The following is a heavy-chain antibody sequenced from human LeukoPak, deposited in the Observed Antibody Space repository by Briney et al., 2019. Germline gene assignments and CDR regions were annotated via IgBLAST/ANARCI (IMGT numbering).Heavy chain of an antibody. CDR2: ISPYNGNT. D-gene: IGHD5-18*01. V-gene: IGHV1-18*04. Sequence: ASVKVSCKASGYNFISSGVTWVRQAPGQGLEWMGWISPYNGNTNFAQKLQGRVTMTTDTSTSTAYMELRSLRSDDTAVYYCARDGWIQLWPSRNYFDYWGQGTLVTVSS. CDR1: GYNFISSG. CDR3: ARDGWIQLWPSRNYFDY. J-gene: IGHJ4*02.